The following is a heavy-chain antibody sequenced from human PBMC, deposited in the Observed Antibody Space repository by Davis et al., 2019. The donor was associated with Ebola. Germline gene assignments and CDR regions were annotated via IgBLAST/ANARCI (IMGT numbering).Heavy chain of an antibody. Sequence: SVKVSCKASGGTFSSYAISWVRQAPGQGLEWMGGIIPIFGTANYAQKFQGRVTITADESTSTAYMELSSLRSEDTAVYYCARVVGAQDGMDVWGQGTTVTVSS. D-gene: IGHD1-26*01. V-gene: IGHV1-69*13. CDR1: GGTFSSYA. CDR2: IIPIFGTA. J-gene: IGHJ6*02. CDR3: ARVVGAQDGMDV.